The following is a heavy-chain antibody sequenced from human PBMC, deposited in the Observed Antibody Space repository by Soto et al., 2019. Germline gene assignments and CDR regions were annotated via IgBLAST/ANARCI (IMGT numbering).Heavy chain of an antibody. D-gene: IGHD3-10*01. CDR3: ARDRADYGSGNYYNRIDF. J-gene: IGHJ4*02. CDR2: IIPIFGTP. CDR1: GGTFSTYA. Sequence: QVQLVQSGAEVKKPGSSVKVSCKASGGTFSTYAISWLRRAPGQGLEWMGGIIPIFGTPNYAQRFQGRVTLTADESTSTAYVELSRLRSEDTAVYYCARDRADYGSGNYYNRIDFWGQGTLVTVSS. V-gene: IGHV1-69*01.